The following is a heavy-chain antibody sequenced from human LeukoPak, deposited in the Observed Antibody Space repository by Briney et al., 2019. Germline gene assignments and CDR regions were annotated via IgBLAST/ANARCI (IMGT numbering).Heavy chain of an antibody. CDR3: ARDVGTNY. V-gene: IGHV3-7*03. J-gene: IGHJ4*02. Sequence: PGGSLRLSCAASGFTFSSYWMTWVRQAPGKGLEWVANIKEDGSEKYYVDSVKGRFTISRDNARNSVSLQMNSLRAEDTAVYYCARDVGTNYWGQGTLVTVSS. CDR1: GFTFSSYW. CDR2: IKEDGSEK. D-gene: IGHD1-1*01.